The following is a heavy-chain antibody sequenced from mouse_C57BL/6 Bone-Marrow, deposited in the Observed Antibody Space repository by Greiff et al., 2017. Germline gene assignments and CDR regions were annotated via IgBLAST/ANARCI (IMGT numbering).Heavy chain of an antibody. J-gene: IGHJ3*01. CDR3: TGWERVRFAY. V-gene: IGHV6-6*01. CDR1: GFTFSDAW. CDR2: IRNKANNHAT. D-gene: IGHD3-3*01. Sequence: EVKVEESGGGLVQPGGSMKLSCAASGFTFSDAWMDWVRQSPEKGLEWVALIRNKANNHATYYAESVKGRFTISRDDSKSSVYLQMNSLRPEDTGIYYCTGWERVRFAYRGQGTLVTVSA.